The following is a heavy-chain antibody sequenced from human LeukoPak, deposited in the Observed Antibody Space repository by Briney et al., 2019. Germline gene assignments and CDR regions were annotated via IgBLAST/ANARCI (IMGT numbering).Heavy chain of an antibody. J-gene: IGHJ3*02. CDR2: ISPCDSDT. V-gene: IGHV5-51*01. CDR1: GYSITSYW. D-gene: IGHD1-26*01. CDR3: AVLRYSGSYVYI. Sequence: GESLKISCTASGYSITSYWIGWVRQIPGKLLEWVGIISPCDSDTRYSPSLQGQATISADKSISTDYLQWSSLTAADTVMYYCAVLRYSGSYVYIWGQAIMVTVGS.